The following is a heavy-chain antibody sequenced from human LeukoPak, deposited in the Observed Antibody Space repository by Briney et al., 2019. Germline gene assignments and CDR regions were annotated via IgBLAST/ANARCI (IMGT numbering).Heavy chain of an antibody. CDR2: IYSGGST. Sequence: GGSLRLSCAASGLTVSSNYMSWVRQAPGKGLEWVSVIYSGGSTYYADSVKGRFTISRDNSKNTLYLQMNSLRAEDTAVYYCARDWPSGEPHYYMDVWGKGTTVTVSS. J-gene: IGHJ6*03. CDR1: GLTVSSNY. V-gene: IGHV3-53*01. CDR3: ARDWPSGEPHYYMDV. D-gene: IGHD3-10*01.